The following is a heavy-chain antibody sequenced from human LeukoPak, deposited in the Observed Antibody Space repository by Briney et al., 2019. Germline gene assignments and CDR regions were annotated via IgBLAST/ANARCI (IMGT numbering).Heavy chain of an antibody. CDR1: GFTFDNFW. CDR2: MNQGGSER. CDR3: ARDHPVAGLLFDC. V-gene: IGHV3-7*01. Sequence: PGGSLRLSCAASGFTFDNFWMNWVRQAPGKGLEWVASMNQGGSERYYMDSVKGRFTISRDNAKNSLYLQMSSLRADDTAVYYCARDHPVAGLLFDCWGQGTLVTVSS. D-gene: IGHD6-19*01. J-gene: IGHJ4*02.